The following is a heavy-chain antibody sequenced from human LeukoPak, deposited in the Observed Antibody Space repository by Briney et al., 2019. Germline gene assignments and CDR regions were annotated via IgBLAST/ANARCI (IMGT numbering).Heavy chain of an antibody. V-gene: IGHV4-59*01. J-gene: IGHJ4*02. CDR1: GGSISSYY. CDR3: ATTDGYSAQRS. CDR2: IYYSGST. Sequence: SETLSLTCTVSGGSISSYYWSWIRQPPGKGLEWIGYIYYSGSTNYNPSLKSRVTISVGTSKNQFSLKLSSVTAADTAVYYCATTDGYSAQRSWGQGTLVTVSS. D-gene: IGHD5-24*01.